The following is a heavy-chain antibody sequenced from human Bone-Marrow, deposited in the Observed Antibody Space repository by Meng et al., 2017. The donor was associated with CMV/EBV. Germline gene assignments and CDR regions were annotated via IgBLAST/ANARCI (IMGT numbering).Heavy chain of an antibody. J-gene: IGHJ5*02. CDR2: INHSGST. D-gene: IGHD3-10*01. V-gene: IGHV4-34*01. CDR1: GGSFSGYY. CDR3: ARRRSSGGWFAP. Sequence: SETLSLTCAVYGGSFSGYYWSWIRQPPGKGLEWIGEINHSGSTNYNPSLKSRVTISVDTSKNQFSLKLSSVTAADTAVYYCARRRSSGGWFAPWGQGPRVTVSS.